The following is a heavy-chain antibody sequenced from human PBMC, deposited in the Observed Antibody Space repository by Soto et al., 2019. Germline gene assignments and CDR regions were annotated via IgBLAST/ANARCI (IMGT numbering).Heavy chain of an antibody. Sequence: QVQLQQWGAGLLKPSETLSLTCSVYGGSFSNYYWNWIRQPPGKGLEWIGEINHSGSTNYNPSLKCTVTISVDTSKNQFSLKLNSVTAADTAVYCCARGRTKVPRDPTPVDSWGQGTLVTVSS. D-gene: IGHD4-4*01. J-gene: IGHJ4*02. CDR3: ARGRTKVPRDPTPVDS. CDR2: INHSGST. CDR1: GGSFSNYY. V-gene: IGHV4-34*01.